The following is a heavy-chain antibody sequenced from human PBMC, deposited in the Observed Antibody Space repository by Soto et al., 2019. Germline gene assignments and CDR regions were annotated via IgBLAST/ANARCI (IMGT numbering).Heavy chain of an antibody. D-gene: IGHD5-12*01. V-gene: IGHV4-59*08. CDR1: GVSISSYY. CDR2: ICYSGST. J-gene: IGHJ3*02. Sequence: PWETLSLTCAVSGVSISSYYWNWVRQPPGKGLEWIGYICYSGSTNYNPSLKSRVTISADTSKNQFSQKLSSVTAADTAVYYCVRAYSAYDTHAFAIWGQGTMVTVSS. CDR3: VRAYSAYDTHAFAI.